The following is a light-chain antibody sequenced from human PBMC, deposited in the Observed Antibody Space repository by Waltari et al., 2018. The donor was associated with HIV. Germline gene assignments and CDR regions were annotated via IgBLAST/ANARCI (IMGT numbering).Light chain of an antibody. Sequence: QSVLTQPPSASGTPGQRVTISCSGSNSNVGTNTVNWYQQIPGTAPKLLIYSNNQRPSGVPDRFSGSKSGASASLASSGLQSEDEADYFCAAWDDSLNGHVVFGGGTKLTVL. CDR1: NSNVGTNT. CDR3: AAWDDSLNGHVV. V-gene: IGLV1-44*01. CDR2: SNN. J-gene: IGLJ2*01.